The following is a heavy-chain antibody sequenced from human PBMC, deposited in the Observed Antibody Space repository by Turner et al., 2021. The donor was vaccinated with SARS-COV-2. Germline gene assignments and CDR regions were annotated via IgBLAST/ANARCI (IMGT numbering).Heavy chain of an antibody. CDR3: AREVAVLETAGTFEY. Sequence: QVQLQESGPGLAKPSQTLSLTCTVPGGSISSGDYYWTWIRQHPGKGVEWIGYINYRGSAYYNPTLKSRVTISRDTSKNQFFLNLSSVTAADTAVYGCAREVAVLETAGTFEYWGQGTLVTVSS. CDR1: GGSISSGDYY. CDR2: INYRGSA. J-gene: IGHJ4*02. V-gene: IGHV4-31*03. D-gene: IGHD2-15*01.